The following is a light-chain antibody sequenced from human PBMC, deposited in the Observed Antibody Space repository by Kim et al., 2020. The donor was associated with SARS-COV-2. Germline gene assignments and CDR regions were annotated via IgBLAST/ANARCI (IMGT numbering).Light chain of an antibody. CDR2: NTF. V-gene: IGLV7-43*01. CDR3: LVYFEGTWG. J-gene: IGLJ3*02. Sequence: QAVVTQEPSLTVSPGGTVTLTCSSSTGPVTTNYHANWFQQKPGQPPRPLIYNTFSKHSWTPARFSGSLLGGKAALTLSGAQLDDEAEYYCLVYFEGTWGFGGGTQLTVL. CDR1: TGPVTTNYH.